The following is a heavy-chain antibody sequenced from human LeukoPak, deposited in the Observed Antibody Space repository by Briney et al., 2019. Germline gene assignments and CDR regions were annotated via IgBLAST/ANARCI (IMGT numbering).Heavy chain of an antibody. V-gene: IGHV3-21*04. Sequence: GGSLRLSCAASGFTFSSYSMNWVRQAPGKGLEWVSSISSSSSYIYYADSVKGRFTISRDNAKNSLYLQMNSLRAEDTALYYCAKDIDTAMDGYFDYWGQGTLVTVSS. D-gene: IGHD5-18*01. CDR2: ISSSSSYI. CDR1: GFTFSSYS. CDR3: AKDIDTAMDGYFDY. J-gene: IGHJ4*02.